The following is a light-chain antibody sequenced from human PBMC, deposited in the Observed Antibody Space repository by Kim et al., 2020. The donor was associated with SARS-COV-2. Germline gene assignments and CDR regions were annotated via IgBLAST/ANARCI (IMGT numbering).Light chain of an antibody. CDR3: LLYYGGTVV. V-gene: IGLV7-43*01. CDR1: TGAVTSIYY. CDR2: STT. Sequence: GGTVTLTCASSTGAVTSIYYPNWFQQKPGEPPRTLISSTTNKHSWTPARFSGSLLGGKAALTLSGAQPEDEADYYCLLYYGGTVVFGGGTKVTVL. J-gene: IGLJ2*01.